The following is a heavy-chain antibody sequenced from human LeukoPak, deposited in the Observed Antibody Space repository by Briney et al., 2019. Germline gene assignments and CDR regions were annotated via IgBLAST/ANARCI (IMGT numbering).Heavy chain of an antibody. CDR2: IFYSGTT. CDR3: ARRGSPRGAAYYYYYYMDV. J-gene: IGHJ6*03. CDR1: GVSITSNRY. Sequence: SETLSLTCTVSGVSITSNRYWGWIRQPPGKGLEWIGSIFYSGTTYYNPSLKSRPTISLDTSKNQFSLKLSSVTAADTAVYYCARRGSPRGAAYYYYYYMDVWGKGTTVTISS. D-gene: IGHD1-26*01. V-gene: IGHV4-39*01.